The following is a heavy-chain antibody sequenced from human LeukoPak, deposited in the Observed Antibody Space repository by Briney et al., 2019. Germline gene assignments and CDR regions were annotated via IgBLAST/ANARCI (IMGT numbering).Heavy chain of an antibody. CDR3: ARATVPPYYDFWSGYYPYYFDY. J-gene: IGHJ4*02. V-gene: IGHV1-2*02. Sequence: ASVKVSCKASGYTFTGYYVHWVRQAPGQGLEWMRWINPNSGGTNYAQKFQGRVTMTRDTSISTAYMELSRLRSDDTAVYYCARATVPPYYDFWSGYYPYYFDYWGQGTLVTVSS. D-gene: IGHD3-3*01. CDR1: GYTFTGYY. CDR2: INPNSGGT.